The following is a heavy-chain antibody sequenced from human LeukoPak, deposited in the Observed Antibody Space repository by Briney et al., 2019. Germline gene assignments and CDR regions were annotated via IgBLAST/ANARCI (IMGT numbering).Heavy chain of an antibody. D-gene: IGHD4-17*01. CDR2: ISSSSSYI. J-gene: IGHJ3*02. V-gene: IGHV3-21*04. Sequence: GGSLRLSCAASGFTFSSYSMNWVRQAPGKGLEWVSSISSSSSYIYYADSVKGRFTISRDNAKNTLYLQMNSLRAEDTAVYYCANRNTVSNAFDIWGQGTMVTVSS. CDR1: GFTFSSYS. CDR3: ANRNTVSNAFDI.